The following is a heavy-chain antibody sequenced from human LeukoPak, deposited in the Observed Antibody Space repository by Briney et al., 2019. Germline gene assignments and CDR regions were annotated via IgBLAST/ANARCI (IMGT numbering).Heavy chain of an antibody. CDR1: GFTFSSYA. D-gene: IGHD3-22*01. CDR2: ISGSGGST. V-gene: IGHV3-23*01. CDR3: AKRGATITYYDSSGYFYYFDY. J-gene: IGHJ4*02. Sequence: GGSLRLSCAASGFTFSSYAMSWVRQAPGKGLEWVSAISGSGGSTYYADSVKGRSTISRDNSKNTLYLQMNSLRAEDTAVYYCAKRGATITYYDSSGYFYYFDYWGQGTLVTVSS.